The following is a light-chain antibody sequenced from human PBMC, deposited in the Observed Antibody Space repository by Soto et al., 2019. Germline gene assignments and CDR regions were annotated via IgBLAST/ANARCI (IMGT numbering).Light chain of an antibody. Sequence: DIHMTQSPSTLSASVGDRLTITCRASQSISSWFAWYQQKPGKAPKLLIYDASSFKSGVPSRFSGSGSGTEFTLTISSLQPDDFATYYCQQYNRYSGCTFGQGTKVDIK. CDR1: QSISSW. CDR2: DAS. J-gene: IGKJ1*01. V-gene: IGKV1-5*01. CDR3: QQYNRYSGCT.